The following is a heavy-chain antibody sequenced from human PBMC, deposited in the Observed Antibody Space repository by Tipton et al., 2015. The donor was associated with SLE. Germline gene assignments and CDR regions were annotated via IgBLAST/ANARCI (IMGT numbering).Heavy chain of an antibody. J-gene: IGHJ6*02. V-gene: IGHV1-18*01. Sequence: QLVQSGAEVKKPGASVKVSCKASGYTFSSSAISWVRQAPGQGLEWMGWIRIYNGNADYAQKFQGRVTMTTDTSTSTAYMELRSLRSDDTAVYYCARTAYCRSPRCYQRYGMDVWGQGTTVPVSS. CDR1: GYTFSSSA. CDR3: ARTAYCRSPRCYQRYGMDV. D-gene: IGHD2-2*01. CDR2: IRIYNGNA.